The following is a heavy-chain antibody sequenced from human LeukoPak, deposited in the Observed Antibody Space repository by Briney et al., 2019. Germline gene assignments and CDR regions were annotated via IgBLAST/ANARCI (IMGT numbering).Heavy chain of an antibody. CDR1: GYSISSGYY. J-gene: IGHJ4*02. CDR3: ARPIAVAGTWPLAFDY. CDR2: IYHSGST. D-gene: IGHD6-19*01. Sequence: SETLSLTCAVSGYSISSGYYWGWIRQPPGKGLEWIGSIYHSGSTYYNPSLKSRVTISVDTSKNQFSLKLSSVTAADTAVYYCARPIAVAGTWPLAFDYWGQGTLVTVSS. V-gene: IGHV4-38-2*01.